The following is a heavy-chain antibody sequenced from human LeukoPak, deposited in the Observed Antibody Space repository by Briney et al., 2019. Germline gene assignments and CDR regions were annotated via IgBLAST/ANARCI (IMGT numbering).Heavy chain of an antibody. CDR3: VRGPQYNWNDGLGNWFGP. Sequence: PGGSLRLSCAVSGFTFSFSSYSMNWVRQAPGKGLEWVSSISSTSSYIHYADSVKGRFTISRDNAKNSLYLQMNSLRAEDTALYYCVRGPQYNWNDGLGNWFGPWGQGTLVTVSS. CDR1: GFTFSFSSYS. CDR2: ISSTSSYI. J-gene: IGHJ5*02. D-gene: IGHD1-1*01. V-gene: IGHV3-21*06.